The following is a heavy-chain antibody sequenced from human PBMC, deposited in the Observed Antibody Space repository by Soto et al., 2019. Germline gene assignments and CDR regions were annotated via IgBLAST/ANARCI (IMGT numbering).Heavy chain of an antibody. CDR3: VVRNNWNHFDY. CDR1: GFTFSSYW. Sequence: PGGSLRLSCAASGFTFSSYWMSWVRQAPGKGLEWVANIKQDGSEKYYVDSVKGRFTISRDNAKNSLYLQVNSLRAEDTAVYYCVVRNNWNHFDYWGQGTLVTVSS. D-gene: IGHD1-20*01. V-gene: IGHV3-7*05. J-gene: IGHJ4*02. CDR2: IKQDGSEK.